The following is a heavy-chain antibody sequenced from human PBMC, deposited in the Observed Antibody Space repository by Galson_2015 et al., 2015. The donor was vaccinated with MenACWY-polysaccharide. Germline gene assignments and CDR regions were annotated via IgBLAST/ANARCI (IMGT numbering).Heavy chain of an antibody. J-gene: IGHJ4*02. CDR3: AKGGPDISDTDY. CDR2: ISRSGGDT. CDR1: GITFSSYN. Sequence: SLRLSCAASGITFSSYNMGWVRQAPGKGLECISAISRSGGDTYYVDSLKGRFTISRDNSKNTLYLHMNNLRAEDTALYYCAKGGPDISDTDYWGQGTLVTVSS. V-gene: IGHV3-23*01. D-gene: IGHD3-22*01.